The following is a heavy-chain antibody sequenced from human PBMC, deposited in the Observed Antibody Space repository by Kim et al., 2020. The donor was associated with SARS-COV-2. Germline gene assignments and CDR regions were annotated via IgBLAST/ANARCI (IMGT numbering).Heavy chain of an antibody. CDR1: GGSFSGYY. Sequence: SETLSLTCAVYGGSFSGYYWSWIRQPPGKGLEWIGEINHSGSTNYNPSLKSRVTISVDTSKNQFSLKLSSVTAADTAVYYCARGRYSYNHWGQGTLVTVS. CDR2: INHSGST. J-gene: IGHJ4*02. CDR3: ARGRYSYNH. D-gene: IGHD5-18*01. V-gene: IGHV4-34*01.